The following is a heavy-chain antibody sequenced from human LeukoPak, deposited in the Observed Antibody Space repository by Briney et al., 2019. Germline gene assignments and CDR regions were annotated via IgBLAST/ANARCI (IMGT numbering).Heavy chain of an antibody. V-gene: IGHV4-4*02. CDR2: IYHSGTT. CDR3: AKEYYYDSSGYYDDAFDI. CDR1: RGSFSGTNW. D-gene: IGHD3-22*01. J-gene: IGHJ3*02. Sequence: MASETLSLTCAVSRGSFSGTNWWTWVRQPPGKGLEWIGEIYHSGTTNYTPSLKSRVTISVDKSENQFSLKLSSVTAADTAVYYCAKEYYYDSSGYYDDAFDIWGQGTIVTVSS.